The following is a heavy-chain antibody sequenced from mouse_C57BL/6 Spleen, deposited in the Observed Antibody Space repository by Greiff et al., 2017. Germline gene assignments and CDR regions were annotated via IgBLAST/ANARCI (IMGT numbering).Heavy chain of an antibody. CDR2: IYPGGGDT. Sequence: QVQLQQSGAELVKPGASVKISCKASGYAFSSYWMHWVKQRPGKGLEWIGQIYPGGGDTKYNEKFKGKATLTADKSSSTAYMQLNSLTSEDSAVYFCARSASYVYWDFDDWGTGTTVTVSS. CDR1: GYAFSSYW. D-gene: IGHD1-1*01. V-gene: IGHV1-80*01. J-gene: IGHJ1*03. CDR3: ARSASYVYWDFDD.